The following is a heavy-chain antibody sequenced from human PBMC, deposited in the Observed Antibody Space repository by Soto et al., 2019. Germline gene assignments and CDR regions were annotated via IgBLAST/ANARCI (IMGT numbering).Heavy chain of an antibody. CDR1: GYTFTSYD. J-gene: IGHJ5*02. Sequence: QVQLVQSGAEVKKPGASVKVSCKASGYTFTSYDINWVRQATGQGLEWMGWMNPNSGNTGYAQKFQGRVTLYKNTSISTAYMELRSLRSEDTAVYYCAREAHGGNQFWSGYQWTIAQKKNWFDPWGQGTLVTVSS. CDR3: AREAHGGNQFWSGYQWTIAQKKNWFDP. D-gene: IGHD3-3*01. V-gene: IGHV1-8*01. CDR2: MNPNSGNT.